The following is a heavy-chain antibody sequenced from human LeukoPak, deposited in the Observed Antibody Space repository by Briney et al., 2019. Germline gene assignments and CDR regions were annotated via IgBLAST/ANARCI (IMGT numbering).Heavy chain of an antibody. J-gene: IGHJ5*02. CDR3: ARTIAAAGDGDWFDP. CDR1: GFTFSSYG. D-gene: IGHD6-13*01. V-gene: IGHV3-33*01. Sequence: GGSLRLSCAASGFTFSSYGMHWVRQAPGKGLEWVAVIWYDGSNKYYVDSVKGRFTISRDNAKNSLYLQMNSLRAEDTAVYYCARTIAAAGDGDWFDPWGQGTLVTVSS. CDR2: IWYDGSNK.